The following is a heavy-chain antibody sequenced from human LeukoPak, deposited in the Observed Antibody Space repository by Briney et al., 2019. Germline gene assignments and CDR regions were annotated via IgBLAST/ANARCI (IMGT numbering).Heavy chain of an antibody. Sequence: GGSLRLSCAASGFTFSNAWMSWVCQAPGKGLEWVGRIKSKTDGGTTDYAAPVKGRFTISRDDSKNTLYLQMNSLKTEDTAVYYCTTDYYDSSGYYFPWGQGTLVTVSS. J-gene: IGHJ5*02. D-gene: IGHD3-22*01. CDR2: IKSKTDGGTT. CDR3: TTDYYDSSGYYFP. V-gene: IGHV3-15*01. CDR1: GFTFSNAW.